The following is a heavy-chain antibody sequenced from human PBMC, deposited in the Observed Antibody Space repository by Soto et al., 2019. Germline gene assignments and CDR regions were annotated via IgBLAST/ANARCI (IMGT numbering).Heavy chain of an antibody. V-gene: IGHV2-5*02. Sequence: SGPTLVNPTQTLTLTCSFSGFSLSTSRVGVAWIRQPPGKALEWLAIIYWDDDRRYSPSLKTRLAITKDTSKNQVVLTMTNLDPGDTATYYCAHIMITWGGVSALDAFDMWGQETMVTVSS. CDR1: GFSLSTSRVG. D-gene: IGHD3-16*01. CDR2: IYWDDDR. CDR3: AHIMITWGGVSALDAFDM. J-gene: IGHJ3*02.